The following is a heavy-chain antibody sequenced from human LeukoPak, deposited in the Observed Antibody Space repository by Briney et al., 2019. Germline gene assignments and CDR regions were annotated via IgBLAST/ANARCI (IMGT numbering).Heavy chain of an antibody. V-gene: IGHV4-34*01. CDR3: ARGVQRLFDY. D-gene: IGHD1-1*01. Sequence: SETLSLSCAVYGVSFSGYYWSWIRQPPGKGLEWIGEINHSGSTNYNPSLKSRVTISVDTSKNQFSLKLSSVTAADTAVYYCARGVQRLFDYWGQGTLVTVSS. CDR2: INHSGST. CDR1: GVSFSGYY. J-gene: IGHJ4*02.